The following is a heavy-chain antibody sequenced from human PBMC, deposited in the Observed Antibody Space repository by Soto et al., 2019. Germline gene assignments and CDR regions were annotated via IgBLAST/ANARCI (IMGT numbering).Heavy chain of an antibody. CDR1: GYRFTSYF. D-gene: IGHD6-19*01. Sequence: PGESLKISCKASGYRFTSYFIGWVRQKPGKGLEWMGITHGGDANTRYSPSFEGQVTISTDKSITTAYLQWSSLKASDTAMYYCARRGTYSSGWDYWGQGTLVTVSS. V-gene: IGHV5-51*01. CDR2: THGGDANT. J-gene: IGHJ4*02. CDR3: ARRGTYSSGWDY.